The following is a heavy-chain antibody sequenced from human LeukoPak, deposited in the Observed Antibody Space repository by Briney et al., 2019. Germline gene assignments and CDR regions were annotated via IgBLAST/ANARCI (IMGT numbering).Heavy chain of an antibody. V-gene: IGHV3-21*01. CDR2: ISSSSSYI. CDR1: GFTFSSYS. D-gene: IGHD3-3*01. Sequence: GGSLRLSCAASGFTFSSYSMNWVRQAPGKGLEWVSSISSSSSYIYYADSVKGRFTISRDNAKNSLYLQMNSLRAEDTAVCYCASEYSYDFWSGYPEDYWGQGTLVTVSS. CDR3: ASEYSYDFWSGYPEDY. J-gene: IGHJ4*02.